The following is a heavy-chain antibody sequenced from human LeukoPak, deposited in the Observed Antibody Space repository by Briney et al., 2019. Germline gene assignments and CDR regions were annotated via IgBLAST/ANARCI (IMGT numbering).Heavy chain of an antibody. CDR3: TARAYYYYYMDV. CDR2: IKSKTDRGTT. V-gene: IGHV3-15*01. Sequence: PGGSLRLSCAASGFTFSNAWMSWVRQAPGKGLEWVGRIKSKTDRGTTDYAAPVKGRFTISRDDSKNTLYLQMNSLKTEDTAVYYCTARAYYYYYMDVWGKGTTVTVSS. J-gene: IGHJ6*03. CDR1: GFTFSNAW.